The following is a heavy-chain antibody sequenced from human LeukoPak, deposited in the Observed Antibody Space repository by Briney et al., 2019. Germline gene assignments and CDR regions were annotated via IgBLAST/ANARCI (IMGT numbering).Heavy chain of an antibody. D-gene: IGHD3-16*01. CDR2: INNNGGRT. J-gene: IGHJ3*02. Sequence: QPGGSLRLSCSASGFTFSRYAMHWVRQAPGKGLEYVSGINNNGGRTYYSDSVKAGFTISRDNSKNTLFLQMTSLRAEDTAVYYCVKTMMTFGGVIGTDAFDIWGQGTMVTVSS. CDR1: GFTFSRYA. V-gene: IGHV3-64D*06. CDR3: VKTMMTFGGVIGTDAFDI.